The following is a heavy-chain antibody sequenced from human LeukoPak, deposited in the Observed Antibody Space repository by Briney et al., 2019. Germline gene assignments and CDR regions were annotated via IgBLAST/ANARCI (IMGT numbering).Heavy chain of an antibody. CDR1: GFTFSNYN. D-gene: IGHD3-22*01. CDR3: ARGPSFYDSSGYPNWFDP. Sequence: GGSLRLSCVASGFTFSNYNMNWVRQAPGKGLEWVSYISNFGTTIYYADSVKGRFTISRDNAKNSLYLQMNSLRDEDTAVYYCARGPSFYDSSGYPNWFDPWGQGTLVTVSS. V-gene: IGHV3-48*02. J-gene: IGHJ5*02. CDR2: ISNFGTTI.